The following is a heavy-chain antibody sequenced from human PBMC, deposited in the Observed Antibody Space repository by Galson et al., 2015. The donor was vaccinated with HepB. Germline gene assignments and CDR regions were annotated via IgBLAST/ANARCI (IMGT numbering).Heavy chain of an antibody. Sequence: SLRLSCAASGFTVSSNYMSWVRQAPGKGLEWVSVIYSGGSTYYADSVKGRFTISRDNSKNTLYLQMNSLRAEDTAVYYCARDVREGTAYWKDAFHFWGQGTLVSVSS. J-gene: IGHJ3*01. V-gene: IGHV3-53*01. CDR1: GFTVSSNY. D-gene: IGHD1-1*01. CDR2: IYSGGST. CDR3: ARDVREGTAYWKDAFHF.